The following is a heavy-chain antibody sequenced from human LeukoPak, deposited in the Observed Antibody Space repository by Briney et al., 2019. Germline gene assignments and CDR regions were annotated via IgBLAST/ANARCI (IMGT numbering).Heavy chain of an antibody. D-gene: IGHD2-21*02. J-gene: IGHJ6*02. CDR1: GGTFSSYA. CDR3: ARRSCGGDCYSDLNLYYYYGMDV. Sequence: GASVKVSCKASGGTFSSYAISWVRQAPGQGLEWMGRIIPIFGIANYAQKFQGRVTITADKSTSTAYMELSSLRSEDTAVYYCARRSCGGDCYSDLNLYYYYGMDVWGQGTTVTVSS. V-gene: IGHV1-69*04. CDR2: IIPIFGIA.